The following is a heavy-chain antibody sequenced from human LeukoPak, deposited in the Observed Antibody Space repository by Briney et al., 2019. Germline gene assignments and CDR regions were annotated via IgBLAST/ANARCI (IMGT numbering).Heavy chain of an antibody. CDR1: GESFIGYY. Sequence: TSETLSLTCAVLGESFIGYYWSWIRQPPGKGLERIGEINRRGSTNYNPSLKSRVTISIDTSKNQFSLKLSSVTAADTAVYYCARVLASAPGLVDYWGQGTLVTVSS. CDR3: ARVLASAPGLVDY. J-gene: IGHJ4*02. CDR2: INRRGST. D-gene: IGHD6-6*01. V-gene: IGHV4-34*01.